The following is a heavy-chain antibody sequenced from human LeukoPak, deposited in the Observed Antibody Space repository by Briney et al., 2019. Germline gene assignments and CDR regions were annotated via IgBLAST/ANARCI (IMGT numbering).Heavy chain of an antibody. CDR2: ISGSGGSI. CDR3: AKGDSSSWYSEYFQH. CDR1: GFTSGSYA. D-gene: IGHD6-13*01. Sequence: GGSLRLSCAASGFTSGSYAMSWVRQAPGKGLEWVSAISGSGGSIYYADSVKGRFTISRDNSKNTLYLQMNSLRAEDTAVYYCAKGDSSSWYSEYFQHWGQGTLVTVSS. J-gene: IGHJ1*01. V-gene: IGHV3-23*01.